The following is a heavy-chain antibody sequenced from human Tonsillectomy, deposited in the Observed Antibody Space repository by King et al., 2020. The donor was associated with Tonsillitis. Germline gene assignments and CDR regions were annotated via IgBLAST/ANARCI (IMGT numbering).Heavy chain of an antibody. CDR2: INWNGGST. D-gene: IGHD6-13*01. CDR3: AGTPWQLAYFDY. CDR1: GFTFDDYG. V-gene: IGHV3-20*04. J-gene: IGHJ4*02. Sequence: VQLVESGGGVVRPGGSLRLSCAASGFTFDDYGMSWVRQAPGKGLEWVSGINWNGGSTVYAESGKGRLTLSRDNAKNSLYLQMNSLRAEDTALYYCAGTPWQLAYFDYWGQGTLVTVSS.